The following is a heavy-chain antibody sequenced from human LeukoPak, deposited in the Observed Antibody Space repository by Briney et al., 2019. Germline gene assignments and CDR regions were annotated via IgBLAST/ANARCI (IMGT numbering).Heavy chain of an antibody. V-gene: IGHV4-59*12. CDR3: ARGGGIVVVPAAISAFDY. CDR1: GGSISSYY. CDR2: IYYSGST. J-gene: IGHJ4*02. Sequence: SETLSLTCTVSGGSISSYYWSWIRQPPGKGLEWIGYIYYSGSTNYNPSLKSRVTISVDTSKNQFSLKLSSVTAADTAVYYCARGGGIVVVPAAISAFDYWGQGTLVTVSS. D-gene: IGHD2-2*01.